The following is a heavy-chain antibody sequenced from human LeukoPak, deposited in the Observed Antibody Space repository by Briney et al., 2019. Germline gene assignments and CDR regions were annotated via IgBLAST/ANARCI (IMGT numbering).Heavy chain of an antibody. CDR1: GYSISSGYF. CDR2: IYHTGTT. Sequence: PSETLSLTCAVSGYSISSGYFWGWIRQPPGKGLEWIGSIYHTGTTYYNPSLRSRVTISIDTSKNQFSLKLNSVTAADTAVYYCARVENDFWSGYPTHFDYWGQGTLVTVSS. V-gene: IGHV4-38-2*01. D-gene: IGHD3-3*01. CDR3: ARVENDFWSGYPTHFDY. J-gene: IGHJ4*02.